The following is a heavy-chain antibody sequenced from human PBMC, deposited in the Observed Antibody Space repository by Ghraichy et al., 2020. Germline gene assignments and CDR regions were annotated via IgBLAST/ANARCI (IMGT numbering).Heavy chain of an antibody. J-gene: IGHJ4*02. CDR2: IWYDGSNK. CDR3: AREFPGYDFWSGYYPGAGPGFDY. Sequence: GGSLRLSCAASGFTFSSYGMHWVRQAPGKGLEWVAVIWYDGSNKYYADSVKGRFTISRDNSKNTLYLQMNSLRAEDTAVYYCAREFPGYDFWSGYYPGAGPGFDYWGQGTLVTVSS. CDR1: GFTFSSYG. D-gene: IGHD3-3*01. V-gene: IGHV3-33*01.